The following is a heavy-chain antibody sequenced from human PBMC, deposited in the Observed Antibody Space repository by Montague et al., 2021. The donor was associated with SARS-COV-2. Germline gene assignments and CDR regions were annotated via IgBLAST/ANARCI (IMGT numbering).Heavy chain of an antibody. CDR1: GFTFDDYT. D-gene: IGHD1-1*01. CDR2: ISWDGGST. Sequence: SLRLSCAASGFTFDDYTMHWVRQAPGKGLEWVSLISWDGGSTYYADSVKGRFTISRDNSKNSLYLQMNSLRTEDTALYYCAKDMGAWNYYYGMDVWGQGTTVTVS. J-gene: IGHJ6*02. CDR3: AKDMGAWNYYYGMDV. V-gene: IGHV3-43*01.